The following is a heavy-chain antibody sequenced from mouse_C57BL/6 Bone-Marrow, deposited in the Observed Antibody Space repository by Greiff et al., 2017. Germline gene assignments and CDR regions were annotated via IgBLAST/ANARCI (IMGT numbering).Heavy chain of an antibody. CDR2: ISNGGGST. CDR3: ARREDWDVIAY. V-gene: IGHV5-12*01. J-gene: IGHJ3*01. Sequence: DVMLVESGGGLVQPGGSLKLSCAASGFTFSDYYMYWVRQTPEKRLEWVAYISNGGGSTYYPDTVKGRFTISRDNAKNTLYLQMSRLKSEDTAMYYCARREDWDVIAYWGQGTLVTVSA. D-gene: IGHD4-1*01. CDR1: GFTFSDYY.